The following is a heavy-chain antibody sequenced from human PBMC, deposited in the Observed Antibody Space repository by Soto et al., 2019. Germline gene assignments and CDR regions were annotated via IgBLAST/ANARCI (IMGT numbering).Heavy chain of an antibody. J-gene: IGHJ3*02. CDR2: ISSSSRYT. V-gene: IGHV3-11*05. CDR3: ARDPTTVTTWNAFDS. CDR1: GFTFSDYY. Sequence: QVQLVESGGGLVKPGGSLRLSCAASGFTFSDYYMSWIRQAPGKGLEWVSYISSSSRYTNYADSVKGRFTISRDNAKNSLYLQMNSLRAEDTAVYYCARDPTTVTTWNAFDSWGQGTMVTVSS. D-gene: IGHD4-17*01.